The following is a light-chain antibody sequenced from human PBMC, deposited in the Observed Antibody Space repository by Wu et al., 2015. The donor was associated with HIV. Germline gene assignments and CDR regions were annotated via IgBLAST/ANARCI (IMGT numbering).Light chain of an antibody. CDR2: GAS. V-gene: IGKV1-39*01. Sequence: DIQITQSPSSLYAFVGDRVTITCRASHSVRMYLNWYQQKPGKAPRLLIYGASNLQSGVPSRFSGSGSGTDFALTISRLEPEDFAVYYCQQYGRSPATFGQGTKVEIK. CDR3: QQYGRSPAT. J-gene: IGKJ1*01. CDR1: HSVRMY.